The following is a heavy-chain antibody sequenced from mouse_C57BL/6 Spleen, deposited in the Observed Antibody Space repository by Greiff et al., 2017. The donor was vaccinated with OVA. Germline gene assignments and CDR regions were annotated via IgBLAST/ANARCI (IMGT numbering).Heavy chain of an antibody. CDR1: GYTFTSYW. CDR2: IHPNSGST. CDR3: ARYDYDLYYAMDY. D-gene: IGHD2-4*01. V-gene: IGHV1-64*01. J-gene: IGHJ4*01. Sequence: QVQLQQSGAELVKPGASVKLSCKASGYTFTSYWMHWVKQRPGQGLEWIGMIHPNSGSTNYNEKFKSKATLTVDKSSSTAYMQLSSLTSEDSAVYYCARYDYDLYYAMDYWGQGTSVTVSS.